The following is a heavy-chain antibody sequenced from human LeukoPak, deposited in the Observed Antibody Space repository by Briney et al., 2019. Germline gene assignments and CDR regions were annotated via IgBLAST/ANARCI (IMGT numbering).Heavy chain of an antibody. J-gene: IGHJ6*04. V-gene: IGHV3-48*03. CDR1: GFTFRSYE. Sequence: QCAGSLRLSCAASGFTFRSYEMNWVRQAPGKGLEWVSYISSSGSTIYYADSVKGPFTISRDNAKNSLYLQMNSLRAEDTAVYYCAELGITMIGGVWGKGTTVTISS. D-gene: IGHD3-10*02. CDR3: AELGITMIGGV. CDR2: ISSSGSTI.